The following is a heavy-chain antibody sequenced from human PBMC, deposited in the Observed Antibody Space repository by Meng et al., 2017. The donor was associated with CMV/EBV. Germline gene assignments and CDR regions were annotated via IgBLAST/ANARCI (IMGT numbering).Heavy chain of an antibody. D-gene: IGHD3-10*01. CDR3: ARVPITYYYGSGSYYFDY. V-gene: IGHV4-30-4*08. CDR2: IYYSGST. J-gene: IGHJ4*02. CDR1: GGSISSGDYY. Sequence: VPLQESGPGLVKPSQTLSLTCTVSGGSISSGDYYWSWIRQPPGKGLEWIGYIYYSGSTYYNPSLKSRVTISVDTSKNQFSLKLSSVTAADTAVYYRARVPITYYYGSGSYYFDYWGQGTLVTVSS.